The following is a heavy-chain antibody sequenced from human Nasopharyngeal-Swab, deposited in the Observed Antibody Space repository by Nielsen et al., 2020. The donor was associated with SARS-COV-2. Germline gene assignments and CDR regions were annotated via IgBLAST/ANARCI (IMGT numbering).Heavy chain of an antibody. D-gene: IGHD5-12*01. CDR1: GFTFSSYA. CDR2: ISGSGGST. V-gene: IGHV3-23*01. J-gene: IGHJ4*02. CDR3: AKGGAGYSGYDDY. Sequence: GESLKISCAASGFTFSSYAMSWVRQAPGKGLEWVSAISGSGGSTYYADSVKGRFTISRDNSKNTLYLQMNSLRAEDTAVYYCAKGGAGYSGYDDYWGQGTLATVSS.